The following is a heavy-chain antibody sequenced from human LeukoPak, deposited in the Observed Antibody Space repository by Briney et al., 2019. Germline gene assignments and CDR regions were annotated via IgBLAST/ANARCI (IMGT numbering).Heavy chain of an antibody. CDR1: GFTFGDYA. D-gene: IGHD3-10*01. CDR3: TRLYGSGGYYYGSGSLEFDY. Sequence: GGSLRLSCTASGFTFGDYAMSWFRQAPGKGLEWVGFIRSKAYGGTTEYAASVKGRFTISRDDSKSIAYLQMNSLKTEDTAVYYCTRLYGSGGYYYGSGSLEFDYWGQGTLVTVSS. J-gene: IGHJ4*02. CDR2: IRSKAYGGTT. V-gene: IGHV3-49*03.